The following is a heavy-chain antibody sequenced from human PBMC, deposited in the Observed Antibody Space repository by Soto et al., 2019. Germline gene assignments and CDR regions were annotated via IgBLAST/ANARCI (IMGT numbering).Heavy chain of an antibody. Sequence: SETLSLTCAIYGASLGGFHWTWLRQAPGKGLEWIGELIHGGSTNYNPSLKSRASFSLDTSKNQFSLHLMSVTAADTAVYYCARSPLGYDYVRQTWREVGDSFDIWGRGTMVTVS. V-gene: IGHV4-34*12. CDR1: GASLGGFH. CDR3: ARSPLGYDYVRQTWREVGDSFDI. D-gene: IGHD3-16*01. J-gene: IGHJ3*02. CDR2: LIHGGST.